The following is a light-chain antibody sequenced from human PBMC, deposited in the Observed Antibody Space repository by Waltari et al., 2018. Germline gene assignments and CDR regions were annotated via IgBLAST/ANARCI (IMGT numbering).Light chain of an antibody. CDR2: EDF. Sequence: QSALTQPASVSGTPGQSITISCTGTTSDVGSYDLVSWYQQHPGEAPKLRIGEDFKRPADISRRYAGSKSGSTASLTISGRQPEDEADYYCCSYAGRGTYVFGSGTKVTV. CDR1: TSDVGSYDL. CDR3: CSYAGRGTYV. J-gene: IGLJ1*01. V-gene: IGLV2-23*01.